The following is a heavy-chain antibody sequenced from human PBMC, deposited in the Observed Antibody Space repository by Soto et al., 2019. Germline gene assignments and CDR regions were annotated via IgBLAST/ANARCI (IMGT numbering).Heavy chain of an antibody. V-gene: IGHV3-74*01. CDR2: IDHDGPT. CDR3: VRDSHGDY. Sequence: EVQLVESGGGLVQPGGSLRLSCAGSGFIFSNYWMHWVRQAPGKGLEWVSRIDHDGPTDYADSVSGRFTVSRDNAENTLYLQMNSLRPEDTAVYYCVRDSHGDYWGQGTLVTVSS. CDR1: GFIFSNYW. J-gene: IGHJ4*02.